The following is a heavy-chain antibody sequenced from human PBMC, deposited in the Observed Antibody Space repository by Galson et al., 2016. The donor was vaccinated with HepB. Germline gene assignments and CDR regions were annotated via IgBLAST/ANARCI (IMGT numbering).Heavy chain of an antibody. CDR1: GYTFTSYW. CDR3: ARLAGVRLDAFDI. V-gene: IGHV5-51*01. D-gene: IGHD3-10*01. CDR2: IYPGDSDT. J-gene: IGHJ3*02. Sequence: QSGAEVKKPGDSLKISCNGSGSGYTFTSYWIGWVRQMPGKGLEWMGIIYPGDSDTIYSSSFQGQVTISVDKSISTAYLQWSSLKASDTAMYYCARLAGVRLDAFDIWGQGTMVTVSS.